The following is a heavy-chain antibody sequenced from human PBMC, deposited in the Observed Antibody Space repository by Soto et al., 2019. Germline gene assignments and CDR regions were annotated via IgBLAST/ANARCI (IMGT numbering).Heavy chain of an antibody. Sequence: QLQLQESGPGLVKPSETLSLTCTVSGGSISSSSYYWGWIRQPPGKGLEWIGSIYYSGSTYYNPSLKSRVTISVDTSKNQFSLKLSSVTAADTAVYYCARPTTLRAAAGTPLWYFDLWGRGTLVTVSS. CDR3: ARPTTLRAAAGTPLWYFDL. V-gene: IGHV4-39*01. D-gene: IGHD6-13*01. J-gene: IGHJ2*01. CDR2: IYYSGST. CDR1: GGSISSSSYY.